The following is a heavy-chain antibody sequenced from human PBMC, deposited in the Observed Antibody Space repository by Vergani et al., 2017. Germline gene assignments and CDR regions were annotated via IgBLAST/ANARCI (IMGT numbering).Heavy chain of an antibody. CDR3: ARVGSTTTVXTPGGNYYYYGMDV. CDR2: VFHSGSA. V-gene: IGHV4-38-2*02. CDR1: GYSISRGYY. J-gene: IGHJ6*02. Sequence: QVQLQESGPGLVKPSETLSLTCSVSGYSISRGYYWGWIRQPPGKGLEWIATVFHSGSAYYNPSLRRRVTISVETSKNQFSLKLSSVTAADTAVYYCARVGSTTTVXTPGGNYYYYGMDVWGQGTTVTVSS. D-gene: IGHD4-23*01.